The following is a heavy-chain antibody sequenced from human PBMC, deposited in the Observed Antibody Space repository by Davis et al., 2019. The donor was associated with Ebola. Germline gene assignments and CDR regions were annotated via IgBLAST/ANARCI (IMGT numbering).Heavy chain of an antibody. J-gene: IGHJ4*02. CDR1: GYSFPSYW. V-gene: IGHV5-51*01. Sequence: GESLKISCKGSGYSFPSYWIAWVRQMPGKGLEWMGIIYAGDSDTRYSPSFEGHVTISVDRSITTAYLQWSSLKASDTAVYYCARQGGGSGRLTSFDYWGQGTLVTVSS. D-gene: IGHD1-26*01. CDR2: IYAGDSDT. CDR3: ARQGGGSGRLTSFDY.